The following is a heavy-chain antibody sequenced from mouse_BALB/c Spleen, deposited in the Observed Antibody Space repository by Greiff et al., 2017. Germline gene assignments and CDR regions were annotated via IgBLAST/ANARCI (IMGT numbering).Heavy chain of an antibody. CDR1: GFTFSNYW. Sequence: EVQLQESGGGLVQPGGSMKLSCVASGFTFSNYWMNWVRQSPEKGLEWVAEIRLKSNNYATHYAESVKGRFTISRDDSKSSVYLQMNNLRAEDTGIYYCTRFENYYGSHYFDYWGQGTTLTVSS. CDR3: TRFENYYGSHYFDY. V-gene: IGHV6-6*02. CDR2: IRLKSNNYAT. D-gene: IGHD1-1*01. J-gene: IGHJ2*01.